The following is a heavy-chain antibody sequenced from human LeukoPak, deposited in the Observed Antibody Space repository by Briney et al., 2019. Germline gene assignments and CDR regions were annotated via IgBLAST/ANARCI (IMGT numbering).Heavy chain of an antibody. CDR2: INPSGGST. Sequence: ASVKVSCKASGYTFTGYYIHWVRQAPGQGLEWMGIINPSGGSTSYAQKFQGRVTMTRDMSTTTDYMELSSLRSEDTAVYYCARDNSVGDVAWWFDPWGQGTLVTVSS. CDR1: GYTFTGYY. V-gene: IGHV1-46*01. J-gene: IGHJ5*02. CDR3: ARDNSVGDVAWWFDP. D-gene: IGHD1-26*01.